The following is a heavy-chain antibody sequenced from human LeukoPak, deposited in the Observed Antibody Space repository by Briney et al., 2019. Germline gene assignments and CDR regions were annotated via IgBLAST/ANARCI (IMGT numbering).Heavy chain of an antibody. CDR3: AFLPPGH. J-gene: IGHJ1*01. D-gene: IGHD3-3*01. CDR1: GFTFSDYW. V-gene: IGHV3-74*01. CDR2: IKSDGSRI. Sequence: GGSLRLSCAASGFTFSDYWMDWVRQAPGKGLVWVSRIKSDGSRITYADSVRGRFTISRDNAKNTLYLQMDSLRAEDTAVYYCAFLPPGHWGQGTLVTVSS.